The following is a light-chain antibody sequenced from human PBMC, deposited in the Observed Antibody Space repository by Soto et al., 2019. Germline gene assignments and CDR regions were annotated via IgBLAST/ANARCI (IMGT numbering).Light chain of an antibody. CDR3: CSYAGSYTWV. CDR1: SSDVGAYNR. J-gene: IGLJ1*01. CDR2: DVY. V-gene: IGLV2-11*01. Sequence: QSALTQPRSMSGSPGQSVTISCTGSSSDVGAYNRVSWYQKHPDEAPKLMIYDVYKRPSGVPERFSGSESGDTASLTISGRRTEDEADYFGCSYAGSYTWVCGTGTKLTVL.